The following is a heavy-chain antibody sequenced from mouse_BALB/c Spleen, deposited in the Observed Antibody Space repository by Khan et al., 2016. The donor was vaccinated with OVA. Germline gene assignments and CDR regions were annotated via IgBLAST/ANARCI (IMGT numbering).Heavy chain of an antibody. CDR3: ARDDYFVGDAMDY. J-gene: IGHJ4*01. CDR1: GYTFTTYY. D-gene: IGHD2-4*01. V-gene: IGHV1S56*01. CDR2: IFPGNVNT. Sequence: QVRLQQSGPDLVKPGTSVRISCKASGYTFTTYYIHWVKQRPGQGLEWIGWIFPGNVNTKYNEKFKGKATLTADKSSSTAHMQLSSLTSEDSAVYFCARDDYFVGDAMDYWGQGSSVTVSS.